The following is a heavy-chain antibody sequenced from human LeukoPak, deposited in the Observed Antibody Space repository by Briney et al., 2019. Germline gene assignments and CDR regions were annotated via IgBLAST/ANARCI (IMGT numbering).Heavy chain of an antibody. Sequence: SETLSLTCTVSGGSISSYYWSWIRQPPGKGLEWIGYIYYSGSTNYNPSLKSRVTISVDTSKNQFSLKLSSVTAADTAVYYCARQGHDRLMDYWGQGTLVTVSS. CDR1: GGSISSYY. CDR2: IYYSGST. D-gene: IGHD3-22*01. CDR3: ARQGHDRLMDY. J-gene: IGHJ4*02. V-gene: IGHV4-59*08.